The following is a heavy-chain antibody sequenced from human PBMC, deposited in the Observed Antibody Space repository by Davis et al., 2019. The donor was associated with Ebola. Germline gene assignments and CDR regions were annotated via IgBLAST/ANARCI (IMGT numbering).Heavy chain of an antibody. D-gene: IGHD7-27*01. CDR3: ARDLGLPGDY. J-gene: IGHJ4*02. Sequence: SVKVSCKASGGTFSSYAISWVRQAPGQGLEWMGRIIPILGIANYAQKFQGRVTITADISTSTAYMELSSLRSEDTAVYYCARDLGLPGDYWGQGTLVTVSS. V-gene: IGHV1-69*04. CDR2: IIPILGIA. CDR1: GGTFSSYA.